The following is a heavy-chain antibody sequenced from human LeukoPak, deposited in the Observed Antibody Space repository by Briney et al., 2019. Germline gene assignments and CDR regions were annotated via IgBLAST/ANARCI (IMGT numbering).Heavy chain of an antibody. J-gene: IGHJ5*02. CDR1: GYTFTSYA. CDR2: INTNTGNP. CDR3: ARENVVVTAGWFDP. Sequence: ASVKVSCKASGYTFTSYAMNWVRQAPGQGLEWMGWINTNTGNPTYAQGFTGRFVFSLDTSVSTAYLKISSLKAEDTAVYYCARENVVVTAGWFDPWGQGTLVTVSS. V-gene: IGHV7-4-1*02. D-gene: IGHD2-21*02.